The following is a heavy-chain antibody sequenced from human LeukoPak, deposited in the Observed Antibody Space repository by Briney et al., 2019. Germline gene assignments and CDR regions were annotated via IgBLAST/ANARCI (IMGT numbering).Heavy chain of an antibody. Sequence: GGSLRLSCAASGFTFSSYGMHWVRQAPGKGLEWVAVISYDGSNKYYADSVKGRFTISRDNSKNTLYLQMNSLRVEDTAVYYCARDSRDDYNSYYGLDVWGQGTTVTVSS. V-gene: IGHV3-30*03. CDR2: ISYDGSNK. CDR1: GFTFSSYG. CDR3: ARDSRDDYNSYYGLDV. D-gene: IGHD5-24*01. J-gene: IGHJ6*02.